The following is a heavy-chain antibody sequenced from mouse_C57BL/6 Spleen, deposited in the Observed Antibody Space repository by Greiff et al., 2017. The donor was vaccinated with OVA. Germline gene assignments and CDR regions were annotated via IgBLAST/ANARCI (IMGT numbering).Heavy chain of an antibody. CDR3: TRIYYGNYDYCDY. D-gene: IGHD2-1*01. CDR2: IYPGNSDT. CDR1: GYTFTSYW. Sequence: VQLQQSGTVLARPGASVKMSCKTSGYTFTSYWMHWVKQRPGQGLEWIGAIYPGNSDTSYNQKFKGKAKLTAVTSASTAYMELSSLTNEDSAVYYCTRIYYGNYDYCDYWGQGTTLTVSS. J-gene: IGHJ2*01. V-gene: IGHV1-5*01.